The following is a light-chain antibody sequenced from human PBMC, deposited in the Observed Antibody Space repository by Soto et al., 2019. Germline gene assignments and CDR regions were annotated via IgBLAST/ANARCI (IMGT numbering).Light chain of an antibody. Sequence: EIVLTQSPATLSLSPGERATLSCRASQSVSSHLAWYQQRPGQAPRLLLYDASTRANGIPARFSGGGSGTNLTLTISSLEPEDFAFYDCQQRGNWPPITFCQGTRLEIK. J-gene: IGKJ5*01. CDR2: DAS. CDR3: QQRGNWPPIT. CDR1: QSVSSH. V-gene: IGKV3-11*01.